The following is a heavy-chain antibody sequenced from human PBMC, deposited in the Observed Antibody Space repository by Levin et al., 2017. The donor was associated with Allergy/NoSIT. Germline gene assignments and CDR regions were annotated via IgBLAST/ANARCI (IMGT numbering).Heavy chain of an antibody. Sequence: SCAASGFTFSHYGMTWVRLGPGKGLEWVSALSSDGSDTAYADSVKGRFTISRDNSKNTLYMQMNSLRPEDTALYYCARGIKEVGGSRTYFGIEGWGQGTTVTVSS. V-gene: IGHV3-30*04. CDR1: GFTFSHYG. CDR3: ARGIKEVGGSRTYFGIEG. CDR2: LSSDGSDT. J-gene: IGHJ6*02. D-gene: IGHD6-19*01.